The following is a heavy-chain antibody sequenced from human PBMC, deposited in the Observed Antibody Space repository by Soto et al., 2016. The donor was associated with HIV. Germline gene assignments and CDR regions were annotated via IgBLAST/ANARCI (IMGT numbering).Heavy chain of an antibody. V-gene: IGHV3-66*01. CDR2: IYSGGST. Sequence: EVQLVESGGGLVQPGGSLRLSCAASGFTVSSNYITWVRQAPGKGLEWVSVIYSGGSTSYADSVKGRFTISRDNSKNTLYLQMNSLRVEDTAVYYCASNSRGYTYGDFDYWGQGTLGHRLL. J-gene: IGHJ4*02. CDR1: GFTVSSNY. CDR3: ASNSRGYTYGDFDY. D-gene: IGHD5-18*01.